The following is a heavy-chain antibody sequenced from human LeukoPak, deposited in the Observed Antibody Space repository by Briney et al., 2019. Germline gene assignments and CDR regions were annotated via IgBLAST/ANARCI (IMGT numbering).Heavy chain of an antibody. V-gene: IGHV3-30*04. J-gene: IGHJ4*02. CDR3: AREGSSGWYFDY. D-gene: IGHD6-19*01. CDR2: ISYDGSNK. Sequence: PGRSLRLSCAASGFTFSSYAMHWVRQAPGKGLEWVAVISYDGSNKYYADSVKGRFTISRDNSKNTLYLQMNSLRAEDTAVYYCAREGSSGWYFDYGGQGTLVTVSS. CDR1: GFTFSSYA.